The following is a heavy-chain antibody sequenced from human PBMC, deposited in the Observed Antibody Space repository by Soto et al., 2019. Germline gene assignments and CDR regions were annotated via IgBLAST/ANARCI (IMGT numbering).Heavy chain of an antibody. D-gene: IGHD5-18*01. V-gene: IGHV3-30-3*01. J-gene: IGHJ6*02. Sequence: SLRLSCAASGFTFSSYAMHWVRQAPGKGLEWVAVISYDGSNKYYADSVKGRFTISRDNSKNTLYLQMNSLRAEDTAVYYCATADTAMVKRRGMDVWGQGTTVTVSS. CDR2: ISYDGSNK. CDR1: GFTFSSYA. CDR3: ATADTAMVKRRGMDV.